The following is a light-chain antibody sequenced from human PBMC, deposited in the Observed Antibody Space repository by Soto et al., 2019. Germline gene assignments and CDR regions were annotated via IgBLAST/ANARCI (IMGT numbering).Light chain of an antibody. V-gene: IGLV2-14*01. J-gene: IGLJ1*01. Sequence: QSVLTQPASVSGSPGQSITISCTGTSSDVGSYNYVSWYQQHPGKAPKLMIYEVSNRPSGVSNRFSGSKSGNTASLTISGLQAEDEADYYCSSYRSTSTLEVFGTGTKVTVL. CDR3: SSYRSTSTLEV. CDR1: SSDVGSYNY. CDR2: EVS.